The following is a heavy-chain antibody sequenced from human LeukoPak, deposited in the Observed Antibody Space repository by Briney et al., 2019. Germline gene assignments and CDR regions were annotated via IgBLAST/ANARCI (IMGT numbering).Heavy chain of an antibody. Sequence: GGSLRLSCAASGFTFSSYAMHWVRQAPGKGLEWVAVISYDGSNKYYADSVKGRFTISRDNSKNTLYLQMNSLRAEDTAVYYCAKFLVTDPGVYWGQGTLVTVSS. CDR2: ISYDGSNK. V-gene: IGHV3-30-3*02. D-gene: IGHD2-21*02. CDR1: GFTFSSYA. CDR3: AKFLVTDPGVY. J-gene: IGHJ4*02.